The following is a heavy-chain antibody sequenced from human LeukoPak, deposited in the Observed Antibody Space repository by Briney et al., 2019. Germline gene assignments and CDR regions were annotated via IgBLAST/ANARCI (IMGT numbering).Heavy chain of an antibody. V-gene: IGHV5-51*01. D-gene: IGHD2-2*02. CDR3: AIGGDSTTSCYRCFDY. CDR1: GYRFTGYW. J-gene: IGHJ4*02. CDR2: IYPDDSDT. Sequence: GESLKISCKGSGYRFTGYWIGWGRPMPGKGLEWMGLIYPDDSDTRYSPSFQGQVTISADKSISTAYLQWSSLKASDTAMYYCAIGGDSTTSCYRCFDYWGQGTLVTVSS.